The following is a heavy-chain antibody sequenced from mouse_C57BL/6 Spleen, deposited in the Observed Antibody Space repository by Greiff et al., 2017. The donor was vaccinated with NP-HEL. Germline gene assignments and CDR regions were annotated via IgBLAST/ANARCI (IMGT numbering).Heavy chain of an antibody. CDR1: GFTFSSYA. CDR2: ISDGGSYT. CDR3: ARDWKPSYWYFEV. J-gene: IGHJ1*03. V-gene: IGHV5-4*01. Sequence: EVKVVESGGGLVKPGGSLKLSCAASGFTFSSYAMSWVRQTPEKRLEWVATISDGGSYTYYPDNVKGRFTISRDNAKNNLYLQMSHLKSEDTAMYYCARDWKPSYWYFEVWGTGTTVTVSS.